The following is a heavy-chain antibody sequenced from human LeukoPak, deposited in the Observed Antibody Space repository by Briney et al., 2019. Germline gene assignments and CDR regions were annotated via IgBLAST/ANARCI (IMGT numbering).Heavy chain of an antibody. J-gene: IGHJ4*02. V-gene: IGHV3-64*05. CDR1: GFAFSRYG. D-gene: IGHD4-17*01. Sequence: GGSLRLSCSASGFAFSRYGMHWVSQAPGKELEYVSSISSSGGSTNYADSVKGRFTISRDNSKNTLYVDMSSLRPEDTAVYYCVKDRGGDSVFDYWGQGTLVTVSS. CDR3: VKDRGGDSVFDY. CDR2: ISSSGGST.